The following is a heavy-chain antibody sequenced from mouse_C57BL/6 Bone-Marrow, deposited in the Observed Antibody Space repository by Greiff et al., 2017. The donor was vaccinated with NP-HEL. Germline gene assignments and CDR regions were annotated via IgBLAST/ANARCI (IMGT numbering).Heavy chain of an antibody. V-gene: IGHV1-64*01. CDR2: IHPNSGST. D-gene: IGHD1-1*01. CDR1: GYTFTSYW. J-gene: IGHJ2*01. CDR3: ARDYYGSSSGGY. Sequence: QVQLQQPGAELVKPGASVKLSCKASGYTFTSYWMHWVKQRPGQGLEWIGMIHPNSGSTNYNEKFKSKATLTVDKSSSTAYMQLSSLTSEDSAVYYWARDYYGSSSGGYWGQGTTLTVSS.